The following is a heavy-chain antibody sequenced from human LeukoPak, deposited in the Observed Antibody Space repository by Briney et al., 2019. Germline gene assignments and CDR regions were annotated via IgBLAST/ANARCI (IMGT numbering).Heavy chain of an antibody. CDR3: ARASYLLLGAFDI. CDR1: GFTFSSYW. J-gene: IGHJ3*02. Sequence: PGGSLRLSCAASGFTFSSYWMHWVRQAPGKGLVWVSRINSDGSSTSYADSVKGRFTISRDNAKNTLYLQMNSLRAEDTAVYYCARASYLLLGAFDIWGQGTMVTVSS. V-gene: IGHV3-74*01. D-gene: IGHD2/OR15-2a*01. CDR2: INSDGSST.